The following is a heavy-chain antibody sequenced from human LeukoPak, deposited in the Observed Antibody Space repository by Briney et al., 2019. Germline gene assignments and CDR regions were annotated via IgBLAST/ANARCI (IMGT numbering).Heavy chain of an antibody. D-gene: IGHD3-16*02. V-gene: IGHV3-9*03. CDR1: GFTFDDYA. CDR3: AKDSDYVWGSYRSSFDY. CDR2: ISWNSGSI. Sequence: GGSLRLSCAASGFTFDDYAMPWVRQAPGKGLEWVSGISWNSGSIGYADSVKGRFTISRDNAKNSLYLQMNSLRAEDMALYYCAKDSDYVWGSYRSSFDYWGQGTLVTVSS. J-gene: IGHJ4*02.